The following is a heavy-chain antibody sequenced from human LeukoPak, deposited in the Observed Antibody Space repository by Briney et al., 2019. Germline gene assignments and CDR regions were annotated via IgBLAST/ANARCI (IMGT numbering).Heavy chain of an antibody. CDR1: GYTFTSYG. J-gene: IGHJ6*02. CDR3: ARGPRGYYYYYYGMDV. D-gene: IGHD3-10*01. Sequence: ASVKVSCKASGYTFTSYGISWVRQAPGQGLEWMGWISAYNGNTNYAQKLQGRVTMTTDTSTSTAYMELRSLRSDDTAVYYCARGPRGYYYYYYGMDVWGQGTTVTVSS. V-gene: IGHV1-18*01. CDR2: ISAYNGNT.